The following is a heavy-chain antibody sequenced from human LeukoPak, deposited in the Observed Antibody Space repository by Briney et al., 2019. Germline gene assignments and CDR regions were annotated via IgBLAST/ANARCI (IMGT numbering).Heavy chain of an antibody. J-gene: IGHJ2*01. CDR2: ISSSSSYI. Sequence: GGSLRLSCAASGFTFSTYAMHWVRQAPGKGLEWVSSISSSSSYIYYADSVKGRFTISRDNAKNSLYLLMNSLRAEDTALYYCARDGRVRDYCSSGSCYWYFDLWGRGTLVPVSS. CDR1: GFTFSTYA. CDR3: ARDGRVRDYCSSGSCYWYFDL. D-gene: IGHD2-15*01. V-gene: IGHV3-21*01.